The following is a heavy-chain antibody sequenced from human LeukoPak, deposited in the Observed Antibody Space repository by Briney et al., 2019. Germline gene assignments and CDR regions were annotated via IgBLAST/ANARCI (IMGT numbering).Heavy chain of an antibody. J-gene: IGHJ6*03. V-gene: IGHV6-1*01. D-gene: IGHD4/OR15-4a*01. CDR3: ARSYGGPLYYYYYMDV. CDR1: GDSVSSNSAA. Sequence: SQTLSLTCAISGDSVSSNSAAWNWIRQSPSRGLKWLGRTYYRSKWYNDYAVSVKSRITINPDTSKNQFSLQLNSVPPEDTAVYYCARSYGGPLYYYYYMDVWGKGTTVTVSS. CDR2: TYYRSKWYN.